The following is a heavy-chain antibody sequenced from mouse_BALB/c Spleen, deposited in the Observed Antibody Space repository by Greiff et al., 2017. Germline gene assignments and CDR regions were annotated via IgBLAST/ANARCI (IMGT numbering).Heavy chain of an antibody. CDR2: IWSGGST. J-gene: IGHJ4*01. Sequence: VMLVESGPGLVQPSQSLSITCTVSGFSLTSYGVHWVRQSPGKGLEWLGVIWSGGSTDYNAAFISRLSISKDNSKSQVFFKMNSLQADDTAIYYCATPLRYYYAMDYWGQGTSVTVSS. V-gene: IGHV2-4-1*01. CDR3: ATPLRYYYAMDY. D-gene: IGHD1-1*01. CDR1: GFSLTSYG.